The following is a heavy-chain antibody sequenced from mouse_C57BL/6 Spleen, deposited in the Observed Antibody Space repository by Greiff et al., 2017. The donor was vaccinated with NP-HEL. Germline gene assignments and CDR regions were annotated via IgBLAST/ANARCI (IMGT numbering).Heavy chain of an antibody. V-gene: IGHV10-3*02. D-gene: IGHD1-1*01. CDR3: VREGYYGSSPYAMDY. J-gene: IGHJ4*01. CDR2: IRSKSSNYAT. Sequence: EVQGVESGGGLVQPKGSLKLSFASSFFPFPPSSLPFFPPSPFPFFSWVARIRSKSSNYATYYADSVKDRFTISRDDSQSMLYLQMNNLKTEDTAMYYCVREGYYGSSPYAMDYWGQGTSVTVSS. CDR1: FFPFPPSS.